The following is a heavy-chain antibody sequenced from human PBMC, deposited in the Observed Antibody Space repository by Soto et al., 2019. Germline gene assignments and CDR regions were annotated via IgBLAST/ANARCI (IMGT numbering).Heavy chain of an antibody. CDR3: AKDGYGSGSHIDY. CDR1: GFTFDDYA. V-gene: IGHV3-9*01. J-gene: IGHJ4*02. CDR2: ISWNSGSI. Sequence: EVQLVESGGGLVQPGRSLRLSCAASGFTFDDYAMHWVRQAPGKGLEWVSGISWNSGSIGYADSVKGRFTISRDNAKNSLYLQMNSLRAEDTALYYCAKDGYGSGSHIDYWGQGTLVTVSS. D-gene: IGHD3-10*01.